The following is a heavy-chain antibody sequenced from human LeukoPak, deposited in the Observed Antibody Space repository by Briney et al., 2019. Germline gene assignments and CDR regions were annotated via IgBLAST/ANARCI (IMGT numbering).Heavy chain of an antibody. CDR3: AREWSDIVVVPARKYYFDY. J-gene: IGHJ4*02. CDR1: GYTFTSYG. CDR2: ISAYNGNT. D-gene: IGHD2-2*01. V-gene: IGHV1-18*01. Sequence: AASVKVSCKASGYTFTSYGISWVRQAPGQGLEWMGWISAYNGNTNYAQKLQGRVTMTTDTSTSTAYMELRSLRSDDTAVYYCAREWSDIVVVPARKYYFDYWGQGTLVTVSS.